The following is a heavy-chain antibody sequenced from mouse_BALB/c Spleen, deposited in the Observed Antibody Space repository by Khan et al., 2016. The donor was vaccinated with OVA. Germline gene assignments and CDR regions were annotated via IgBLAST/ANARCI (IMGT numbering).Heavy chain of an antibody. CDR2: IWAGGST. J-gene: IGHJ1*01. CDR3: ARYYGNYGWYFDV. D-gene: IGHD2-1*01. V-gene: IGHV2-9*02. Sequence: VQLQQSGPAMVAPSQSLSITCTVSGFSLTSYGVHWVRQPPGKGLEWRGVIWAGGSTNYNSALMSRLRISKDNSKSQVFLKMNSLQTDDTAMYYCARYYGNYGWYFDVWGAGTTVTVSS. CDR1: GFSLTSYG.